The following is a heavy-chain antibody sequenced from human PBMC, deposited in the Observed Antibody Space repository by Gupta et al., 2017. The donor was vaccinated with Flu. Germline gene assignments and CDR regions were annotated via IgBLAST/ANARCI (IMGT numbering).Heavy chain of an antibody. CDR2: VNHSGST. J-gene: IGHJ4*02. Sequence: QVQLQESGPGLVKPSETLSLTCTVSGDSITTNYWGWIRRSPGKGLEWIGYVNHSGSTKYNPSRESRVTMSMETSKNHCSLKLTSVTAAETAVYYCARGFDDSRGYYNAFDNGGQGTQVAVST. CDR3: ARGFDDSRGYYNAFDN. V-gene: IGHV4-59*08. CDR1: GDSITTNY. D-gene: IGHD3-22*01.